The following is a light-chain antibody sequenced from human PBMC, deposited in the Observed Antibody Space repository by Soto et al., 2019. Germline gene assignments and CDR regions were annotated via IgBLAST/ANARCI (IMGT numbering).Light chain of an antibody. CDR2: GSS. Sequence: EIVLTQSPGTLSWSPGERATLSCRASQIVSTTYLAWYQQKPGQAPRLLIYGSSSRAPGIPDRFSGSGSGTDFTLTISRLEPEDFAVYYCQQYGTSPMYTFGQGTKLEI. V-gene: IGKV3-20*01. CDR3: QQYGTSPMYT. CDR1: QIVSTTY. J-gene: IGKJ2*01.